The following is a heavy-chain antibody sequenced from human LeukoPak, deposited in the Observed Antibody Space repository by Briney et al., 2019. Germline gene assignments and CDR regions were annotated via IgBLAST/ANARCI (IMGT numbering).Heavy chain of an antibody. Sequence: TSETLSLTCTVSGGSISSGGYYWSWIRQHPGKGLEWIGYIYYSGSTYYNPSLKSRVTISVDTSKNQFSLKLSSVTAADTAVYYCARGAYCSSTSCYKVWYNWFDPWGQGTLVTVSS. CDR1: GGSISSGGYY. CDR2: IYYSGST. D-gene: IGHD2-2*02. J-gene: IGHJ5*02. V-gene: IGHV4-31*03. CDR3: ARGAYCSSTSCYKVWYNWFDP.